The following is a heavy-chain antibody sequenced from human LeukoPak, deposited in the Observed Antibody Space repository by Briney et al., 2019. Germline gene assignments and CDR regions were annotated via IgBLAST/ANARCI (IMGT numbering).Heavy chain of an antibody. V-gene: IGHV3-66*04. Sequence: GGSLRLSCAASGYIDTRNYMNWVRQAPGKGLEWVSVIHSDGITYYAESVKGRFTISRDISKNPVYLEINTLRGEDTAVYYCARQLGSGIYSNGGFDVWGQGTMVTVS. CDR2: IHSDGIT. CDR3: ARQLGSGIYSNGGFDV. CDR1: GYIDTRNY. D-gene: IGHD1-26*01. J-gene: IGHJ3*01.